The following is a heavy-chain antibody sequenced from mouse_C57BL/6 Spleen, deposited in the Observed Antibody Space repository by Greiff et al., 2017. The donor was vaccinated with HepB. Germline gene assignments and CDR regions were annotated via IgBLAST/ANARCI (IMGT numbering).Heavy chain of an antibody. D-gene: IGHD1-1*01. CDR3: TTRITTVPPFAN. V-gene: IGHV14-4*01. Sequence: EVQLQESGAELVRPGASVKLSCTASGFNIKDDYMHWVKQRPEQGLEWIGWIDPENGDTEYASKFQGKATITAETSSNTAYLQLSSLTSADTAVYYCTTRITTVPPFANWGQGTLVTVCA. J-gene: IGHJ3*01. CDR1: GFNIKDDY. CDR2: IDPENGDT.